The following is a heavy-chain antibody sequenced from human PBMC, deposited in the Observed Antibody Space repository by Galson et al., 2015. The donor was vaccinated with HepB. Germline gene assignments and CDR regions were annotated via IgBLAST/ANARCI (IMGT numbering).Heavy chain of an antibody. CDR3: IYYYASGSYKGY. CDR2: IKSKDDGEIR. CDR1: GFAFTDAW. J-gene: IGHJ4*02. Sequence: SLRLSCAASGFAFTDAWMNWARQAPGKGLEWVGRIKSKDDGEIRDYATPVKGRFTISRDDSRKTVFLQMKSLKTEDTGLYYCIYYYASGSYKGYWGQGTQVTVSS. D-gene: IGHD3-10*01. V-gene: IGHV3-15*05.